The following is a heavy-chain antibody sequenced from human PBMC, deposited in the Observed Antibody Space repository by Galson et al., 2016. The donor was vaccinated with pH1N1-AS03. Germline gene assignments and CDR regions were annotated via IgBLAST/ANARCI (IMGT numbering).Heavy chain of an antibody. V-gene: IGHV3-33*01. J-gene: IGHJ2*01. CDR2: IWHDGSEK. D-gene: IGHD3-16*02. Sequence: SLRLSCAASGFTFSSHGMHWVRQTSGKGLEWVAVIWHDGSEKYYADSVKGRFTISRDNSKNTLYLQMNSLRAEDTAVYYCARDRHYYDYIWGTYRYDWYFDLWGRGTLVTVSS. CDR3: ARDRHYYDYIWGTYRYDWYFDL. CDR1: GFTFSSHG.